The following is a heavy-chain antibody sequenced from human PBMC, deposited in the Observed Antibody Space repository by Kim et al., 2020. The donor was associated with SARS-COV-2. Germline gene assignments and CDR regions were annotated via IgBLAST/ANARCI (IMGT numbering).Heavy chain of an antibody. V-gene: IGHV3-33*01. CDR1: GFTFSSYG. D-gene: IGHD3-10*01. J-gene: IGHJ4*02. CDR2: IWSDGSNK. Sequence: GGSLRLSCAASGFTFSSYGMHWVRQAPGKGLEWVAVIWSDGSNKYYADSVKGRFTISRDNSKNTLYLQMNSLRAEDTAVYYCAREGSGSYPDYWGQGTLVTVSS. CDR3: AREGSGSYPDY.